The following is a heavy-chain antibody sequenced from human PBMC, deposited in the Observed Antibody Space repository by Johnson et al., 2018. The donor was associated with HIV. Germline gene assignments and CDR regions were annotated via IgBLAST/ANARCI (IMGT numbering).Heavy chain of an antibody. Sequence: VQLVESGGGLVKPGGSLRLSCAASGFTFGDYYMSWIRQAPGKGLEWVSYISSSGSIIWYADSVKGRFTISRDNSKNTLYLQMNSLRVEDTAVYYCARGLQSMTVVVTMGAFDIWGQGTMVTVSS. V-gene: IGHV3-11*01. CDR2: ISSSGSII. D-gene: IGHD2-2*01. J-gene: IGHJ3*02. CDR1: GFTFGDYY. CDR3: ARGLQSMTVVVTMGAFDI.